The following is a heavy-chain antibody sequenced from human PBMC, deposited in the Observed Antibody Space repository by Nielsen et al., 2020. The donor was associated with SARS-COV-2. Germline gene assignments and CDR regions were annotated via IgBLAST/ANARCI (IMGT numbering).Heavy chain of an antibody. Sequence: SETLSLTCAVYGGSFSGYYWSWIRQPPGKGLEWIGEINHSGSTNYNPSLKSRVTISVDTSKNQFSLKLSSVTAADTAVYYCARDRAFGYCSSTSCPSPSSSMYVWGQGTTVTVSS. CDR1: GGSFSGYY. D-gene: IGHD2-2*01. CDR3: ARDRAFGYCSSTSCPSPSSSMYV. J-gene: IGHJ6*02. CDR2: INHSGST. V-gene: IGHV4-34*01.